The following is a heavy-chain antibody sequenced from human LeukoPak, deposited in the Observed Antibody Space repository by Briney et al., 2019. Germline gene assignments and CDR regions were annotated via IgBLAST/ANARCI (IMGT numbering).Heavy chain of an antibody. CDR3: ARGGPATAYDY. D-gene: IGHD5-12*01. J-gene: IGHJ4*02. Sequence: SETLSLTCAVYGGSFSGYYWSWIRQPPGKGLEWTGEINHSGSTNYNPSLKSRVTISVDTSKNQFSLKLSSVTAADTAVYYCARGGPATAYDYWGQGTLVTVSS. V-gene: IGHV4-34*01. CDR2: INHSGST. CDR1: GGSFSGYY.